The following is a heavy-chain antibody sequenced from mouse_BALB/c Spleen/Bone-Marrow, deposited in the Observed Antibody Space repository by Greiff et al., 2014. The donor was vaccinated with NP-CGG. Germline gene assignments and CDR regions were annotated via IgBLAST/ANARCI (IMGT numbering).Heavy chain of an antibody. V-gene: IGHV5-6-3*01. Sequence: EVQGVESGGGLVQPGGSLELSCAASGLTFSSYGMSWVRQTPDKRLELVATINSNGGSTYYPDGVKGRFTISRDNAKNTLYLQMSSLKSEDTAMYYCARVWYFDYWGQGTSLTVSS. CDR1: GLTFSSYG. CDR3: ARVWYFDY. J-gene: IGHJ2*03. CDR2: INSNGGST.